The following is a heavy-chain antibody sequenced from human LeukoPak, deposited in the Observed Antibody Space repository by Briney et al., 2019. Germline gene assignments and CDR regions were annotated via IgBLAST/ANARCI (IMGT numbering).Heavy chain of an antibody. CDR1: GYSFTSYW. Sequence: GESLKISCKGSGYSFTSYWIGWVRQMPGKGLEWMGIIYPGDSDTRYSPSFQGQVPISADKSISTAYLQWSSLKASDTAMYYCAKYTARAQYSSGWSNWFDPWGQGTLVTVSS. D-gene: IGHD6-19*01. CDR3: AKYTARAQYSSGWSNWFDP. CDR2: IYPGDSDT. J-gene: IGHJ5*02. V-gene: IGHV5-51*01.